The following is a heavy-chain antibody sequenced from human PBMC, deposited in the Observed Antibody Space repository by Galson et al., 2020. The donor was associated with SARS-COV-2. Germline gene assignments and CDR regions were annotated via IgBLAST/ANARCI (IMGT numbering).Heavy chain of an antibody. CDR3: AKSVSPQGNWFDP. J-gene: IGHJ5*02. Sequence: GGSLRLSCAASGFTFSSYAMSWVRQAPGKGLEWVSAISGSGGSTYYAASVKGRFTISRDNSKNTLYLQMNSLSAEDTAVYYCAKSVSPQGNWFDPWGQGTLVTVSS. CDR1: GFTFSSYA. V-gene: IGHV3-23*01. CDR2: ISGSGGST.